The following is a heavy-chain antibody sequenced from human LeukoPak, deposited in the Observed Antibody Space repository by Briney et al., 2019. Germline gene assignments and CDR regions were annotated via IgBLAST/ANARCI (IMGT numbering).Heavy chain of an antibody. CDR2: ISSSSSYI. CDR3: ARDKDVYFDY. V-gene: IGHV3-21*01. CDR1: GFTFSTYR. J-gene: IGHJ4*02. Sequence: GGSLRLSCVGTGFTFSTYRMNWVRQAPGKGLEWVSPISSSSSYIYYADSVKGRITISRDNAKNSLYLQMNSLRVEDTAVYYCARDKDVYFDYWGQGTLVTVSS.